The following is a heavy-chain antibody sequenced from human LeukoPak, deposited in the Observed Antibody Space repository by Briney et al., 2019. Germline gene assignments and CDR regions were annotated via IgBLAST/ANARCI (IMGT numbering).Heavy chain of an antibody. CDR3: ARVVSSSWDYYYYMDV. V-gene: IGHV4-34*01. CDR1: GGSFSGYY. D-gene: IGHD6-13*01. Sequence: SETLSLTCAVYGGSFSGYYWSWIRQPPGKGLEWIGEINHSGSTNYNPSLKSRVTISVDTSKNQFSLKLSSVTAADAAVYYCARVVSSSWDYYYYMDVWGKGTTVTISS. CDR2: INHSGST. J-gene: IGHJ6*03.